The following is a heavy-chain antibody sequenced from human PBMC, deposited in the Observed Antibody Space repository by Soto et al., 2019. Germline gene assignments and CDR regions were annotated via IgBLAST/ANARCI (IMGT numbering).Heavy chain of an antibody. CDR2: VSAGGGST. D-gene: IGHD3-10*01. CDR1: GFTFSTYD. CDR3: HGVLRGSPIDS. V-gene: IGHV3-23*01. Sequence: EVQLLESGGGLVQPGGSLRLSCAASGFTFSTYDMSWVRQAPGKGLEWVSAVSAGGGSTYYTDSVKGRFTIARDNYKNSVYLQMNSLRAEDTDVYDCHGVLRGSPIDSWDQGTLVTVSS. J-gene: IGHJ4*02.